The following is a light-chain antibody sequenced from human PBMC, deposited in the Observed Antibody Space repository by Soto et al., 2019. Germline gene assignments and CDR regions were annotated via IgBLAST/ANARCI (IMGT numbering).Light chain of an antibody. Sequence: EIVMTQSPATLSVSPGERATLSCRASKSVSRNLAWYQQKPGQAPRLLIYGASSRATGIPARFSGSGSGTEFTLTISSLQSEDFAVYYCQQYNNWPPLTFGGGTKVEIK. CDR2: GAS. V-gene: IGKV3-15*01. CDR3: QQYNNWPPLT. J-gene: IGKJ4*01. CDR1: KSVSRN.